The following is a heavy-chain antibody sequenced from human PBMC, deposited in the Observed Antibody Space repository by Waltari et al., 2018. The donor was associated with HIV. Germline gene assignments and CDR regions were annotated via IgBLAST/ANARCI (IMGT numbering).Heavy chain of an antibody. J-gene: IGHJ4*02. V-gene: IGHV1-8*02. CDR3: TKGRRGALFGDE. CDR1: GYSFLAFD. Sequence: QVQLVQSGAEITKPQASVRVSCKASGYSFLAFDINWVRRPPGRGLEWVGWMNPDNGDAGYGHKFKGRFSLTRDTSTDTAYMDVTNLKSEDTAIYYCTKGRRGALFGDEWGQGTLVTVSS. D-gene: IGHD3-3*01. CDR2: MNPDNGDA.